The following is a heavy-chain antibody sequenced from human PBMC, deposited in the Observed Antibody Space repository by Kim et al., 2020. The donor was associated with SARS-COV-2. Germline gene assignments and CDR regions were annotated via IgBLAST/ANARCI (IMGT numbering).Heavy chain of an antibody. CDR1: GFTFSSYG. CDR3: AKEGRGVIIKAGPRTPYYYYGMDV. D-gene: IGHD3-10*01. Sequence: GGSLRLSCAASGFTFSSYGMHWVRQAPGKGLEWVAVISYDGSNKYYADSVKGRFTISRDNSKNTLYLQMNSLRAEDTAVYYCAKEGRGVIIKAGPRTPYYYYGMDVWGQGTTVTVSS. V-gene: IGHV3-30*18. J-gene: IGHJ6*02. CDR2: ISYDGSNK.